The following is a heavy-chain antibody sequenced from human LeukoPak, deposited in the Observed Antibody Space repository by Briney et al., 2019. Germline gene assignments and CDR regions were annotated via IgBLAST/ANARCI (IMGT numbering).Heavy chain of an antibody. V-gene: IGHV5-51*03. CDR1: GYSFTSYW. CDR2: IYPGDSDT. Sequence: GESPKISCKGSGYSFTSYWIGWVRQMPGKGLEWMGIIYPGDSDTRYSPSFQGQVTISADKSISTAYLQWSSLKASDTAMYYCARLLYYDCWSGYSTQSYMDVWGKGTTVTVSS. CDR3: ARLLYYDCWSGYSTQSYMDV. J-gene: IGHJ6*03. D-gene: IGHD3-3*01.